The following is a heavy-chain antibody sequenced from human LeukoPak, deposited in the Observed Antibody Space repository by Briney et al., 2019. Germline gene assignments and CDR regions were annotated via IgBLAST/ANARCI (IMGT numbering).Heavy chain of an antibody. CDR2: IYSSGTT. CDR3: ARDVYSQGYAFDI. V-gene: IGHV4-61*02. D-gene: IGHD2-15*01. CDR1: GGSINSGNYY. Sequence: SETLSLTCTVSGGSINSGNYYWRWIRQPAGKGLEWIGRIYSSGTTNYNPSLKSRVTISVDTSKNHFSLELSSVTAAGTAVYYCARDVYSQGYAFDIWGQGTMVTVSS. J-gene: IGHJ3*02.